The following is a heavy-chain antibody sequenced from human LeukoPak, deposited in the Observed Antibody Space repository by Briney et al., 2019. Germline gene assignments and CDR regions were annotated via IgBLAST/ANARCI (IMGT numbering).Heavy chain of an antibody. CDR2: IYYSGST. Sequence: SQTLSLTCTVSGGSISSGGYYWSWIRQHPGKGLEWIGYIYYSGSTYYNPSLKIRVTISVDTSKNQFSLKLSSVTAADTAVYYCARSDSSSSDFDYWGPGTLVTVSS. CDR1: GGSISSGGYY. J-gene: IGHJ4*02. V-gene: IGHV4-31*03. D-gene: IGHD6-6*01. CDR3: ARSDSSSSDFDY.